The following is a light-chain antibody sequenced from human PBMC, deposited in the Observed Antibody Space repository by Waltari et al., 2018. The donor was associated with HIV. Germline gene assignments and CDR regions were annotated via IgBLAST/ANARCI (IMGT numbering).Light chain of an antibody. CDR3: QSFDNSLSAL. CDR2: SNN. Sequence: HSVLTQPPSVSGAPGQRVTISCTGSSSTIGAGFDVPWYQQLPGTAPKLLIFSNNNRPSGVPDRFSGAKSGTSASLAITGLQAEDEADYYCQSFDNSLSALFGGGTKLTVL. J-gene: IGLJ2*01. CDR1: SSTIGAGFD. V-gene: IGLV1-40*01.